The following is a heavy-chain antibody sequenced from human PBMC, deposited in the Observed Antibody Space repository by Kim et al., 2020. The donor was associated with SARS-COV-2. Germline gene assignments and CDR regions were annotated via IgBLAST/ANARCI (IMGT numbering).Heavy chain of an antibody. CDR1: GFTFSSYS. CDR2: ISSSSSYI. Sequence: GGSLRLSCAASGFTFSSYSMNWVRQAPGKGLEWVSSISSSSSYIYYADSVKGRFTISRDNAKNSLYLQMNSLRAEDTAVYYCASQEGRTVAGLDYYYGMDVWGQGTTVTVSS. J-gene: IGHJ6*02. V-gene: IGHV3-21*01. CDR3: ASQEGRTVAGLDYYYGMDV. D-gene: IGHD6-19*01.